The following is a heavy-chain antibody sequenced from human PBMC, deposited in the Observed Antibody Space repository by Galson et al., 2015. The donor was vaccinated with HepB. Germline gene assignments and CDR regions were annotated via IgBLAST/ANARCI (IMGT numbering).Heavy chain of an antibody. J-gene: IGHJ6*02. CDR3: ARDSRLELRLNNYFSYGMDV. Sequence: VKVSCKASGYSFSNYGLSWIGQAPGPGLEWLGWFSGYDGSTNYAQKFQGRVTMTADASTGTAYLELRNLRSDDTAVYYCARDSRLELRLNNYFSYGMDVWGQGSAVTVSS. CDR2: FSGYDGST. CDR1: GYSFSNYG. V-gene: IGHV1-18*01. D-gene: IGHD1-7*01.